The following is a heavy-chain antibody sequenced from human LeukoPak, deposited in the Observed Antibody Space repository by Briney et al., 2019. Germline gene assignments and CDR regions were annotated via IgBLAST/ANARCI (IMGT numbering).Heavy chain of an antibody. CDR2: ISSSGSTI. D-gene: IGHD3-16*01. Sequence: PGGSLRLSCAASGFTFSSYEMNWVRQAPGKGLEWVSYISSSGSTIYYADSVKGRFTISRDNAKNSLYLQMNSLRAEDTAVYHCARDRFSDWGDYYYYYMDVWGKGTTVTVSS. CDR1: GFTFSSYE. J-gene: IGHJ6*03. CDR3: ARDRFSDWGDYYYYYMDV. V-gene: IGHV3-48*03.